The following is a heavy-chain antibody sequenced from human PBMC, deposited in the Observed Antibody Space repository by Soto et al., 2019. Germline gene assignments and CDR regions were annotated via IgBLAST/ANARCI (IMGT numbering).Heavy chain of an antibody. V-gene: IGHV3-30*18. J-gene: IGHJ5*02. CDR3: AKDKSAGCGGDCPLHL. CDR2: ISYDGSER. Sequence: QVQLVESGGGVVQPGRSLTLSCAASGFTFNEHGMHWVRQAPGKGLEWVAVISYDGSERHYADSVRGRFSISRDRSRYTVVLRLDNLRPEDTAMYFCAKDKSAGCGGDCPLHLWGQGTLVTVSS. D-gene: IGHD2-21*02. CDR1: GFTFNEHG.